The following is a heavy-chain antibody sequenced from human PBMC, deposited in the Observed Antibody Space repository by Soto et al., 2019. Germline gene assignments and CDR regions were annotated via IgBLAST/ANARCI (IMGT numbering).Heavy chain of an antibody. CDR2: ISGSGGST. CDR3: AKESGYSYGYYYYYGMDV. J-gene: IGHJ6*02. Sequence: EVQLLESGGGLVQPGGSLRLSCAASGFTFSSYAMSWVRQAPGKGLEWVPAISGSGGSTYYADSVKGRFTISRDNSKNTLYLQMNSLRAEDTAVYYCAKESGYSYGYYYYYGMDVWGQGTTVTVSS. CDR1: GFTFSSYA. D-gene: IGHD5-18*01. V-gene: IGHV3-23*01.